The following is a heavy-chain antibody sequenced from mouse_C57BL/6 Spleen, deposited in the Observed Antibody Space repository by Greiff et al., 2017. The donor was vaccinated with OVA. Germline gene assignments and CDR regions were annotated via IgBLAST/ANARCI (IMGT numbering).Heavy chain of an antibody. Sequence: QVQLQQSGPGLVQPSPCLSITCTASGFSLTSYGVHWVRQSPGKGLEWLGVICSGGSTDYKAAFITRLSISKDNSKSQVFIKMNSLQADDTAIYYCARGDYGSVYAMDYWGQGTSVTVSS. CDR1: GFSLTSYG. CDR2: ICSGGST. J-gene: IGHJ4*01. D-gene: IGHD1-1*01. CDR3: ARGDYGSVYAMDY. V-gene: IGHV2-2*01.